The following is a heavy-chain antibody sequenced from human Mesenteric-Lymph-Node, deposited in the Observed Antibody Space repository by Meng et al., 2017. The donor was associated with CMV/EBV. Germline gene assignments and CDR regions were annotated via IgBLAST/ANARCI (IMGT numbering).Heavy chain of an antibody. J-gene: IGHJ4*02. CDR1: GYTFTGNY. CDR2: INPNNGVT. Sequence: ASVKVSCKTPGYTFTGNYIHWVRQAPGQGLEWMGWINPNNGVTNYAQTFQGRVTMTRDTAISTADMELNRLRSDDTAVYYCARVIAVAGTAPFDYWGQGTLVTVSS. V-gene: IGHV1-2*02. D-gene: IGHD6-19*01. CDR3: ARVIAVAGTAPFDY.